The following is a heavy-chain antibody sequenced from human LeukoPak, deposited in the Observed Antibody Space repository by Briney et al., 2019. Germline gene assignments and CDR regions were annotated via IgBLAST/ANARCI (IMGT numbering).Heavy chain of an antibody. CDR3: ARDAGGIVGATGFDY. J-gene: IGHJ4*02. V-gene: IGHV3-66*01. Sequence: GGSLRLSCAASGFTVSSNYMSWVRQAPGKGLEWVSVIYSGGSTYYADSVKGRFTISRDNAKNSLYLQMSSLRAEDTAVYYCARDAGGIVGATGFDYWGQGTLVTVSS. CDR2: IYSGGST. D-gene: IGHD1-26*01. CDR1: GFTVSSNY.